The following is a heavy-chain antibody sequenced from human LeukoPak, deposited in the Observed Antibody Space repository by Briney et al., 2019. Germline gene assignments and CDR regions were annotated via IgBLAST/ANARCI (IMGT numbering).Heavy chain of an antibody. CDR2: MYFSGTT. V-gene: IGHV4-59*08. Sequence: SETLSLTCSVSGDSISRYYWTWIRQPTGKGLEFLGYMYFSGTTNYNPSLKSRVTMSVDTSKNQFSLKLSSVTAADTAVYYCAGILDEWGFGKVDYWGQGILVIVSS. CDR3: AGILDEWGFGKVDY. CDR1: GDSISRYY. J-gene: IGHJ4*02. D-gene: IGHD1-26*01.